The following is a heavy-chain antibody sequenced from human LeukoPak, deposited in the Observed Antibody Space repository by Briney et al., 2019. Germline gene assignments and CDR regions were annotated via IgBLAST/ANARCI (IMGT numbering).Heavy chain of an antibody. Sequence: PSETLSLTCAVSGGSISSSNWWSWVRQPPVKGLEWIGEIYHSGSTNYNPSLKSRVTISVDKSKNQFSLKLSSVTAADTAVYYCARGENPYSSGWFDYWGQGTLVTVSS. CDR3: ARGENPYSSGWFDY. D-gene: IGHD6-19*01. CDR2: IYHSGST. CDR1: GGSISSSNW. J-gene: IGHJ4*02. V-gene: IGHV4-4*02.